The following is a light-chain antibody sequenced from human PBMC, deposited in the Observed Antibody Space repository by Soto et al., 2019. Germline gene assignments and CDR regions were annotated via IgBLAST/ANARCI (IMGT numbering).Light chain of an antibody. V-gene: IGLV1-51*01. J-gene: IGLJ3*02. CDR1: SSNIGNSY. Sequence: QSVLTQPPSVSAAPGQRVTISCSGSSSNIGNSYVSWYQQFPGRGPRLLIYDNDKRPSGIPDRFSGSKSGTSATLGITGLQTGDEADYYCGTWDSSLSVGRAVFGGGTKLTVL. CDR2: DND. CDR3: GTWDSSLSVGRAV.